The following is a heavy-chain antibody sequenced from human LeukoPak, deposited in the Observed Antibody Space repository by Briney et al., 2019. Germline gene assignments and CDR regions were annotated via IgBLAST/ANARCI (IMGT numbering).Heavy chain of an antibody. CDR3: ARGPLPMGWFDP. CDR2: IYYSGST. Sequence: PSETLSLTCNVSGASVSSGSYYWSWIRQPPGKELEWIGYIYYSGSTSYNPSLKSRVTISVDTSKNHFSLKLTSVTAADTAVYYCARGPLPMGWFDPWGQGTLVTVSS. J-gene: IGHJ5*02. CDR1: GASVSSGSYY. V-gene: IGHV4-61*03.